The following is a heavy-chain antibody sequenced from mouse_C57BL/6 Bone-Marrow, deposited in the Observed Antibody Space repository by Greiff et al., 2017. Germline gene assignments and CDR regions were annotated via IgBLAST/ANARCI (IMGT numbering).Heavy chain of an antibody. CDR2: INSDGGST. Sequence: EVKLMESGGGLVQPGESLKLSCESNEYEFPSHDMSWVRKTPEKRLELVAAINSDGGSTYYPDTMERRFIISRDNTKKTLYLQMSSLRAEDTALYYCARQKTYGYDAWFAYWGQGTLVTVSA. CDR1: EYEFPSHD. D-gene: IGHD2-2*01. CDR3: ARQKTYGYDAWFAY. V-gene: IGHV5-2*01. J-gene: IGHJ3*01.